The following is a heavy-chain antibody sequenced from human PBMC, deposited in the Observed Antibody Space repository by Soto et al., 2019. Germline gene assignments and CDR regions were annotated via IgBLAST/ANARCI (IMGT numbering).Heavy chain of an antibody. CDR1: GFTFSDYY. D-gene: IGHD2-15*01. CDR3: AGASGGGGSTLFDP. CDR2: ISSSGSTI. V-gene: IGHV3-11*01. J-gene: IGHJ5*02. Sequence: GGSLRLSCAASGFTFSDYYMSWIRQAPGKGLEWVSYISSSGSTIYYADSVKGRFTISRDNAKNSLYLQMNSLRAEDTAVYSCAGASGGGGSTLFDPWGQGTLVTVSS.